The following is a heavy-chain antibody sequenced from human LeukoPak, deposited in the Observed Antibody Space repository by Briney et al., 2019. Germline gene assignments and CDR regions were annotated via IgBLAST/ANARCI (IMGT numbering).Heavy chain of an antibody. CDR1: GGSISGYY. V-gene: IGHV4-4*07. CDR3: ARDYYDSSGYYSLYFDY. J-gene: IGHJ4*02. Sequence: SETLSLTCTVSGGSISGYYWSWIRQPAGKGLEWIGRIYTSGSTNYNPSLKSRVTMSVDTSKNQFSLKLSSVTAADTAVYYCARDYYDSSGYYSLYFDYWGQGTLVTVSS. CDR2: IYTSGST. D-gene: IGHD3-22*01.